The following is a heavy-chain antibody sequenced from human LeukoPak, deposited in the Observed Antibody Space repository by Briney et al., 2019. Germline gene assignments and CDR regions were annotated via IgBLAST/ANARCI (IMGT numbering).Heavy chain of an antibody. CDR2: VYYLGNT. CDR3: ARRLGVQLDY. D-gene: IGHD1-26*01. Sequence: SETLSLTCTVSGDSISSPIYYWGWIRQPPGKGLEWVGTVYYLGNTYYNPSLKSRVTMSVDTSKNQFSLSLTSVTASDTAIYYCARRLGVQLDYWGQGALATVSS. CDR1: GDSISSPIYY. V-gene: IGHV4-39*01. J-gene: IGHJ4*02.